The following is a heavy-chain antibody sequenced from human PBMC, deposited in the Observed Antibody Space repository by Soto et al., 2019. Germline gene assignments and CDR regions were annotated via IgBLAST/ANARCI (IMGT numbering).Heavy chain of an antibody. V-gene: IGHV3-48*02. CDR2: ITSSSITI. CDR1: GFTFSSFS. J-gene: IGHJ4*02. D-gene: IGHD6-13*01. Sequence: EVQLVESGGGLVQPGGSLRLSCAASGFTFSSFSMNWVRQAPGKGLEWLSYITSSSITIYYADSVKGRFTISRDNAKNXLYLQMNSLRDXDTAVXXXXXXXSSWNFDYWGQGALVTVSS. CDR3: XXXXSSWNFDY.